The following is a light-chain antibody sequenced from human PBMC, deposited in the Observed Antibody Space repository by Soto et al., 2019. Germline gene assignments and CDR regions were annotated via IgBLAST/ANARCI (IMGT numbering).Light chain of an antibody. CDR2: GAS. CDR3: QQYGRTSWT. CDR1: QSVSTNF. Sequence: EIVLTQSPGTLSLSPGEGATLSCRASQSVSTNFFAWYQQKPGQAPRLLIYGASTRATGIPDRFSGSVSGTDFTLTISRLEPEDFAVYYCQQYGRTSWTFGQGTKVESK. J-gene: IGKJ1*01. V-gene: IGKV3-20*01.